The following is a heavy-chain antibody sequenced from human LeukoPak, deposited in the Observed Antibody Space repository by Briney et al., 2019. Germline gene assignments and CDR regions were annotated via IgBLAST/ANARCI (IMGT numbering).Heavy chain of an antibody. Sequence: PGGSLRLSCAASGFSVNSHYMNWVRQAPGKGLEWVSIIYAGGNTFYADSVKGRFTISRDNSKNTLYLQMNSLRAEDTAVYYCAKDQEWLAQNYYYYMDVWGKGTTVTVSS. CDR3: AKDQEWLAQNYYYYMDV. J-gene: IGHJ6*03. V-gene: IGHV3-66*02. D-gene: IGHD6-19*01. CDR1: GFSVNSHY. CDR2: IYAGGNT.